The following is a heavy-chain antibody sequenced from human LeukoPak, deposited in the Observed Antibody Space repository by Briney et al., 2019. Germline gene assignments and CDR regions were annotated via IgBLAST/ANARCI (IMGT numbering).Heavy chain of an antibody. CDR2: ISGSGGST. V-gene: IGHV3-23*01. CDR1: GFTFSNYG. D-gene: IGHD3-10*01. CDR3: ATVRGATMVRGVISYFDF. Sequence: GETLRLSCAASGFTFSNYGMSWVRQAPGKGLEWVSAISGSGGSTYYADSVKGRFTISRDNSRNTLYLQMNSLRGEDTAVYHCATVRGATMVRGVISYFDFWGQGTLVTVSS. J-gene: IGHJ4*02.